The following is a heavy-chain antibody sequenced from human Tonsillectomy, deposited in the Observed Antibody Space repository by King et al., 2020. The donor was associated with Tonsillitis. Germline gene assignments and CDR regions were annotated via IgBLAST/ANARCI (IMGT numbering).Heavy chain of an antibody. V-gene: IGHV1-46*01. D-gene: IGHD7-27*01. J-gene: IGHJ4*02. Sequence: VQLVESGSEVRKPGASVKVSCKAPGFAFSRFYMHWLRQASGQGLEWLGLINPRGGSTYYAPKFQGRIMMTRDTSTSTVYVDLSRLRSEDTAVYYCATTGETAYFDSWGQGTLITVSS. CDR3: ATTGETAYFDS. CDR1: GFAFSRFY. CDR2: INPRGGST.